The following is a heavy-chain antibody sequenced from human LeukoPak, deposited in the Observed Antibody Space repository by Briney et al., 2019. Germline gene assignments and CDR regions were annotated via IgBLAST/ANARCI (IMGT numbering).Heavy chain of an antibody. Sequence: GGSLRLSCAASGFTFNNYWMSWVRQAPGKGLEWVANIKQDGSTKYYVDSVKGRFAIFRDNAKNSLYLQMNSLRAEDTAVYYSAKEGFRSGYLFDYWGQGTLVTVSS. V-gene: IGHV3-7*03. J-gene: IGHJ4*02. D-gene: IGHD5-12*01. CDR2: IKQDGSTK. CDR1: GFTFNNYW. CDR3: AKEGFRSGYLFDY.